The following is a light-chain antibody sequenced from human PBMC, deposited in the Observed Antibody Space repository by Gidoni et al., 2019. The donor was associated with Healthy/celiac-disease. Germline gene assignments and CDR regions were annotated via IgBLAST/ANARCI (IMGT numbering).Light chain of an antibody. Sequence: EIVLTQSPGTLSLSPGERATLPCRASQSVSSSYLAWYQQKPGQAPRLLIYGASSRATGIPDRFSGSGSGTDFTLTISRLEPEDFAVYYCQQYGSSPLLIFXGXTKVEIK. CDR2: GAS. CDR1: QSVSSSY. V-gene: IGKV3-20*01. CDR3: QQYGSSPLLI. J-gene: IGKJ4*01.